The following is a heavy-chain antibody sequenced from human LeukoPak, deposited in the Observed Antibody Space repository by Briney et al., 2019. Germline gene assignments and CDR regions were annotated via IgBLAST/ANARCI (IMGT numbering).Heavy chain of an antibody. CDR1: GFTFDDYA. V-gene: IGHV3-43*02. Sequence: PGGSLRLSCAASGFTFDDYAMHGVRQAPGKGLEWVSLISGDGGSTYYADSVKGRFTISRDNSKNSLYPQMNSLRTEDTALYYCAKDRGHTGSYFDYWGQGTLVTVSS. CDR3: AKDRGHTGSYFDY. D-gene: IGHD5-18*01. CDR2: ISGDGGST. J-gene: IGHJ4*02.